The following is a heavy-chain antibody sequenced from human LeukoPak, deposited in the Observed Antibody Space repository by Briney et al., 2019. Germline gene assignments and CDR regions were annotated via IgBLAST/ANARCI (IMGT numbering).Heavy chain of an antibody. CDR1: GGSLSSYY. CDR3: LPPESVGTKYRFDY. Sequence: SETLSLTCAVSGGSLSSYYGSWIRQPAGRALEWVGRIYTSGAITYNPSLKSRVTMSVHTSENHVSLNLISVTGADGTVFYCLPPESVGTKYRFDYWGQGALVTVSS. D-gene: IGHD1-1*01. J-gene: IGHJ4*02. V-gene: IGHV4-4*07. CDR2: IYTSGAI.